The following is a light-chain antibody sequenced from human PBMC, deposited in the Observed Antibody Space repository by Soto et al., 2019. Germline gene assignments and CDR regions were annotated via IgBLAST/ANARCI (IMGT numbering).Light chain of an antibody. CDR2: VAF. V-gene: IGKV1-39*01. CDR3: QQSFRSPIT. CDR1: QSIALY. Sequence: DIPMTQSPSSPSASVGDTITMTCPASQSIALYVNWYEQKAGKAPKILIYVAFTLESGVPSRFSGSGSGTEFTLTIRSLQPEDFATYYCQQSFRSPITFGQGTRLEIK. J-gene: IGKJ5*01.